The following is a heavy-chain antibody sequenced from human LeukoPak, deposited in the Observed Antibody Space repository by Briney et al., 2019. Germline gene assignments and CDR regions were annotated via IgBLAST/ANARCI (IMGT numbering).Heavy chain of an antibody. V-gene: IGHV3-23*01. Sequence: GGSLRLSCAASGFTFSSYAMSWVRQAPGKGLEWVSAISGSGGSTYYADSVKGRFTISRDNSKDTLYLQMNSLRAEDTAVYYCARSTVTTPYYFDYWGQGTLVTVSS. J-gene: IGHJ4*02. CDR2: ISGSGGST. CDR3: ARSTVTTPYYFDY. CDR1: GFTFSSYA. D-gene: IGHD4-17*01.